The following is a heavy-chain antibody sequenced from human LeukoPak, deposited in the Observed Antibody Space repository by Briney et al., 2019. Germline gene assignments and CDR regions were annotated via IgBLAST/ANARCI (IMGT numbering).Heavy chain of an antibody. J-gene: IGHJ4*02. CDR2: IYSGGST. Sequence: GGSLRLSCAASGFTVSSNYMSWVRQAPGKGLEWVSVIYSGGSTYYADSVKGRFTISRDNSKNTLYLQMNSLRAEDTALYFCAKKAQYNGDYPLDYWGQGTLVTVSS. CDR3: AKKAQYNGDYPLDY. CDR1: GFTVSSNY. D-gene: IGHD1-7*01. V-gene: IGHV3-53*01.